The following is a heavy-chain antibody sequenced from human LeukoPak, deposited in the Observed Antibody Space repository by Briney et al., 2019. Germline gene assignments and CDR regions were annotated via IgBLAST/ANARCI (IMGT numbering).Heavy chain of an antibody. D-gene: IGHD2-21*02. V-gene: IGHV3-9*01. J-gene: IGHJ4*02. Sequence: GESLRLSCAASGFTFDDYAMHWVRQAPGKGLEWVSGISWNSGSIGYADSVKGRFTISRDNAKNSLYLQMNSLRAEDTALYYCAAFELLSAFHYWGQGTLVTVSS. CDR1: GFTFDDYA. CDR2: ISWNSGSI. CDR3: AAFELLSAFHY.